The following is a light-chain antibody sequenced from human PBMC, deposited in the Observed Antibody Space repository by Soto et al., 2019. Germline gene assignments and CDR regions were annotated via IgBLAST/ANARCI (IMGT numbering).Light chain of an antibody. J-gene: IGLJ1*01. CDR1: SSDVGGYNY. CDR2: EVN. Sequence: LTQPPPASGSPRQSVTISCTGTSSDVGGYNYVSWYQQHPGKAPKLMIYEVNKRPSGVPDRFSGSKSGNTASLTVSGLQAEDEADYYCSSYAGSSNVFGTGTKVTVL. CDR3: SSYAGSSNV. V-gene: IGLV2-8*01.